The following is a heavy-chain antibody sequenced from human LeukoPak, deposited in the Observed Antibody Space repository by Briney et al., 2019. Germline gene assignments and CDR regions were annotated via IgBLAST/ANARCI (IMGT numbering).Heavy chain of an antibody. CDR2: ISHAGIYI. J-gene: IGHJ4*02. CDR1: GFTFSSYD. CDR3: ARIGPSRDGYNSFDY. V-gene: IGHV3-21*01. D-gene: IGHD5-24*01. Sequence: PGGSLRLSCEASGFTFSSYDTTWVRQAPGKGLEYVSSISHAGIYIFSATSVKGRFSIYRDNAENTLYLQMNYLTAEDTAVYYCARIGPSRDGYNSFDYWGQGTLVTVSS.